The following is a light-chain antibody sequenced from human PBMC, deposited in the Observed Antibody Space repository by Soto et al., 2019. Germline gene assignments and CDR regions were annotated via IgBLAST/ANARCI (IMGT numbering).Light chain of an antibody. CDR3: QQFNNWPPVT. CDR1: QSVRSN. V-gene: IGKV3-15*01. Sequence: EIVMTQSPATLSVSPGERATLSCRASQSVRSNLAWYQQKPGQAPRLLIYGASTRATGIPARFSGSGSGTEFNLTISSLQSEDFALYYCQQFNNWPPVTFGQGTRLEIK. J-gene: IGKJ5*01. CDR2: GAS.